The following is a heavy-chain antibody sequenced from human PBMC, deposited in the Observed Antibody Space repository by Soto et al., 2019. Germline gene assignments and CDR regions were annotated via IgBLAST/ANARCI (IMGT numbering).Heavy chain of an antibody. CDR3: ARSYSTNWAYFAY. CDR2: IWSHGSNK. V-gene: IGHV3-33*01. J-gene: IGHJ4*02. CDR1: VFTFRNYC. D-gene: IGHD6-13*01. Sequence: PGGSLRLSCAASVFTFRNYCMRWVRQAPGKGLEWVSIIWSHGSNKNHADSVKGRLTISRHNSKNTIYRQMNSLRAEDTAVYYCARSYSTNWAYFAYWGQGT.